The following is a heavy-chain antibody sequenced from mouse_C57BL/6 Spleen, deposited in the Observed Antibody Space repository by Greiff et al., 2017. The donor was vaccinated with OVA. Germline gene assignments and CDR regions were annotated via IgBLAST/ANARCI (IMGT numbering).Heavy chain of an antibody. CDR3: ARLCYCYDVGYFDY. V-gene: IGHV1-64*01. D-gene: IGHD2-12*01. Sequence: VQLQQPGAELVKPGASVKLSCKASGYTFTSYWMHWVKQRPGQGLEWIGMIYPNSGSTNYNEKFKSKATLTVDKSSSTAYMQLSSLTSEDSVIYYCARLCYCYDVGYFDYWGQGTTLTVSS. CDR1: GYTFTSYW. J-gene: IGHJ2*01. CDR2: IYPNSGST.